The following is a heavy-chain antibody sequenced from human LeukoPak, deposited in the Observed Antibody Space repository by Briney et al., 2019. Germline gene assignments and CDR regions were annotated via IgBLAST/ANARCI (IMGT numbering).Heavy chain of an antibody. CDR3: ARAPTTYDSSGYWDY. CDR1: GGSISNSNW. D-gene: IGHD3-22*01. V-gene: IGHV4-4*02. Sequence: SGTLSLTCAVSGGSISNSNWWSWVRQPPGKGLEWIGEIYHSGSTNYNPSLKSRVTISVDRSKNQFSLKLSSATAADTAVYYCARAPTTYDSSGYWDYWGQGTLVTVSS. J-gene: IGHJ4*02. CDR2: IYHSGST.